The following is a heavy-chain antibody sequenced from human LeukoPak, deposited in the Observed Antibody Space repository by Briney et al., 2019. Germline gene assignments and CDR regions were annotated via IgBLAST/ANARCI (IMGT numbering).Heavy chain of an antibody. CDR1: GFTLRLYW. Sequence: GGSLRLSCAASGFTLRLYWLHSARQPPGPGLEWVSRINSDGSSTSYAYSVMGRFIISRDNAKNTLYLQMNSLRAEDTAVYYCARDELVLLWFGDLGPDYIDVLGKGTTVTVSS. CDR2: INSDGSST. V-gene: IGHV3-74*01. CDR3: ARDELVLLWFGDLGPDYIDV. D-gene: IGHD3-10*01. J-gene: IGHJ6*03.